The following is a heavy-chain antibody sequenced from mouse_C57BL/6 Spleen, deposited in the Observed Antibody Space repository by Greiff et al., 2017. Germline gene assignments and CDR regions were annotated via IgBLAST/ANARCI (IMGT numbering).Heavy chain of an antibody. V-gene: IGHV1-55*01. Sequence: QVQLQQPGAELVKPGASVKMSCKASGYTFTSYWITWVKQRPGQGLEWIGDIYPGSGSTNYNEKFKSKATLTVDTSSSTAYMQLSSLTSEDSAVYYCASYYGNLCYVDYWGQGTTRTVSA. D-gene: IGHD2-1*01. CDR1: GYTFTSYW. CDR2: IYPGSGST. J-gene: IGHJ2*01. CDR3: ASYYGNLCYVDY.